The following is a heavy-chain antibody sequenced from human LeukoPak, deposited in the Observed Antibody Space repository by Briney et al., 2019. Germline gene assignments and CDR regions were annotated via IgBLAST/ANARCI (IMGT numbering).Heavy chain of an antibody. CDR1: GFTFSSYE. J-gene: IGHJ4*02. V-gene: IGHV3-48*03. Sequence: GGSLRLSCAASGFTFSSYEMNWVRQAPGKGLEWVSYISSSGSTIYYADSVKGRFTISRDNAKNSLYLQMNSLRAEDTAVYYCARDLMATIRFQYFDYWGQGTLVTVSS. CDR3: ARDLMATIRFQYFDY. D-gene: IGHD5-24*01. CDR2: ISSSGSTI.